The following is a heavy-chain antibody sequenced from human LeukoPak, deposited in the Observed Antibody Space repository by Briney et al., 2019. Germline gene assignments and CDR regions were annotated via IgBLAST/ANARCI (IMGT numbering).Heavy chain of an antibody. J-gene: IGHJ4*02. D-gene: IGHD3-10*01. CDR3: ARGLRITMVRGVTLFGY. CDR2: INPNSGGT. V-gene: IGHV1-2*02. CDR1: GYTFTGYY. Sequence: ASVKVSCKTSGYTFTGYYLHWVRQAPGQGLEWMGWINPNSGGTNYAQKFQGRVTMTRNTSISTAYMELSSLRSEDTAVYYCARGLRITMVRGVTLFGYWGQGTLVTVSS.